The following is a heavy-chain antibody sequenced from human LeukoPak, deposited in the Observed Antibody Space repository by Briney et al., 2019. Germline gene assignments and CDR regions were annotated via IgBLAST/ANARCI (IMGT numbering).Heavy chain of an antibody. Sequence: LSLTCTVSGGSISSYFCSWIRQPAGKGLEWVSGISWNSGSIGYADSVKGRFTISRDNAKNSLYLQMNSLRTEDTALYYCAKATGYSSSWDAFDIWGQGTMVTVSS. CDR3: AKATGYSSSWDAFDI. CDR2: ISWNSGSI. CDR1: GGSISSYF. D-gene: IGHD6-13*01. J-gene: IGHJ3*02. V-gene: IGHV3-9*01.